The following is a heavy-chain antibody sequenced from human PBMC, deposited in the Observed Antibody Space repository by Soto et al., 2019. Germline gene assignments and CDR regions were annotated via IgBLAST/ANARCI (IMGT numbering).Heavy chain of an antibody. D-gene: IGHD1-26*01. CDR1: GFSLPTDRVG. Sequence: QITLKESGPTLVKPTQTLTLTCTFSGFSLPTDRVGVGWIRQPPGKALEWLAVIYWDDTKTYRPPLKSRLTIXXNTSKNQVALTMTDMDPVDTATYYCAHAYGGRSLYWGQGTLVTVSS. V-gene: IGHV2-5*02. J-gene: IGHJ4*02. CDR2: IYWDDTK. CDR3: AHAYGGRSLY.